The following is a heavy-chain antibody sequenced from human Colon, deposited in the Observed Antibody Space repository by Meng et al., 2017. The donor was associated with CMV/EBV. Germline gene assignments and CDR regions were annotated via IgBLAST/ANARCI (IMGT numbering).Heavy chain of an antibody. Sequence: GSLRLSCTVSGVSISSDYWSWIRQPPGKGLEWIAFISYSGSSNYNPSLKSRVTISADTSKNQISLKLSSVTAADTAMYYCVRTWDYWGQGTLVTVSS. CDR3: VRTWDY. CDR1: GVSISSDY. CDR2: ISYSGSS. V-gene: IGHV4-59*01. J-gene: IGHJ4*02.